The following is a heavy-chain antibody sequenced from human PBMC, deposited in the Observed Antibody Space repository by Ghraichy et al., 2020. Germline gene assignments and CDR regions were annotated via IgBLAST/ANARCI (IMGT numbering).Heavy chain of an antibody. V-gene: IGHV3-7*01. CDR3: ARDEAPFWSGYYMPFDY. Sequence: WMANIKQDGSEKYYVDSVKGRFTISRDNAKNSVYLQMNSLRAEDTAVYYCARDEAPFWSGYYMPFDYWGQGTLVIVS. J-gene: IGHJ4*02. D-gene: IGHD3-3*01. CDR2: IKQDGSEK.